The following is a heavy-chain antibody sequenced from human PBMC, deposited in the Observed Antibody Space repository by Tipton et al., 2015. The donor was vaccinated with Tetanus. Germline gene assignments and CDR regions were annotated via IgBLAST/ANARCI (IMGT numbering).Heavy chain of an antibody. D-gene: IGHD2-15*01. CDR1: GYTFTSYD. V-gene: IGHV1-8*01. Sequence: QLVQSGAEVKKPGASVKVSCKASGYTFTSYDVNWVRQATGQGLEWVGWMNPNSGNTGYAQKFQGRVIMTRSNSISTAYMELSSLRSEDTAVYYCVRALVGGDSYYYNGMDVWGQGTTVTVSS. J-gene: IGHJ6*02. CDR3: VRALVGGDSYYYNGMDV. CDR2: MNPNSGNT.